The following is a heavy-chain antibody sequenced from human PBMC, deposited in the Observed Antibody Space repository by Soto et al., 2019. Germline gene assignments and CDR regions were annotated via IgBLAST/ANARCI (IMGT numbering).Heavy chain of an antibody. J-gene: IGHJ4*02. Sequence: QVQLVESGGGVVQPGRSLRLSCAASGFTFSSYAMHWVRQAPGKGLEWVAVISYDGSNKYYADSVKGRFTISRDNSKNTLYLQMNSLRAEDTAVYYCARDHQLVRRYSFDYWGQGTLVTVSS. CDR3: ARDHQLVRRYSFDY. V-gene: IGHV3-30-3*01. CDR1: GFTFSSYA. D-gene: IGHD6-13*01. CDR2: ISYDGSNK.